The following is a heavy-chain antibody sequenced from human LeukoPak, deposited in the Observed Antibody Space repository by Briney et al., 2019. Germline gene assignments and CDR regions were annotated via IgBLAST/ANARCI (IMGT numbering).Heavy chain of an antibody. Sequence: SETLSLTCTVSGGSISSYYWSWIRQPPGKVLEWIGYIYYSGSTNYNPSLKSRVTISVDTSKNQFSLKLSSVTAADTAVYYCARARVTIFPPSYYCYGMDVWGQGTTVTVSS. D-gene: IGHD3-9*01. CDR2: IYYSGST. J-gene: IGHJ6*02. CDR1: GGSISSYY. CDR3: ARARVTIFPPSYYCYGMDV. V-gene: IGHV4-59*01.